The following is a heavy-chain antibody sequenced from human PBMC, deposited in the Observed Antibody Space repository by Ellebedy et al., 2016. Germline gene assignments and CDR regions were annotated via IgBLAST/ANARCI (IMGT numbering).Heavy chain of an antibody. D-gene: IGHD3-10*01. CDR2: ISWNSAAI. J-gene: IGHJ4*02. Sequence: GGSLRLXXATSGFTFDDYALHWVRQVPGEGLEWVSGISWNSAAIGYGEAVKGRFTISRDSAKNYLYLQMNSLRVEDTALYFCAKGTMDYLHHWGQGTLVTVSS. V-gene: IGHV3-9*01. CDR3: AKGTMDYLHH. CDR1: GFTFDDYA.